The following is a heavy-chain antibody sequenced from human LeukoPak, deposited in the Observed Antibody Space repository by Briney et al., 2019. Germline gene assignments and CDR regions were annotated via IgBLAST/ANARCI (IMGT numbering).Heavy chain of an antibody. J-gene: IGHJ4*02. CDR2: IYYSGST. CDR1: GGSISSSSYY. Sequence: PSETLSLTCTVSGGSISSSSYYWGWIRQPPGKGLEWIGNIYYSGSTYYNPSLKSRVTISVDTSKNQFSLKLSSVTAADTAVYYCARTPRQWLVFGYFDYWGQGTLVTVSS. CDR3: ARTPRQWLVFGYFDY. V-gene: IGHV4-39*07. D-gene: IGHD6-19*01.